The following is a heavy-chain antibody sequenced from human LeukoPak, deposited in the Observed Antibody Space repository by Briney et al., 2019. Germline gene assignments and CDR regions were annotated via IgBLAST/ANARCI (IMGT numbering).Heavy chain of an antibody. CDR1: GGSISTYY. V-gene: IGHV4-59*01. J-gene: IGHJ6*03. CDR3: ARGRKNILTGYYHYYYMDV. CDR2: LYYNGRT. D-gene: IGHD3-9*01. Sequence: SETLSLTCTVSGGSISTYYWSWIRQPPGKGLEWIGYLYYNGRTNYNPSLKSRVTLSLDTSKNQFSLKLSSVTAADTAVYYCARGRKNILTGYYHYYYMDVWGKGTTVTVSS.